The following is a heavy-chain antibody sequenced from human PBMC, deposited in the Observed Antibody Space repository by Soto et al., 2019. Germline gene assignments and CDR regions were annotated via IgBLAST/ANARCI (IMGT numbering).Heavy chain of an antibody. D-gene: IGHD3-10*01. CDR3: ARDVGDGSGSPFDY. V-gene: IGHV3-33*01. CDR2: IWYDGSNK. J-gene: IGHJ4*02. Sequence: HVQLVESGGGVVQPGRSLRLSCAASGFTFSSYGMHWVRQAPGKGLEWVAVIWYDGSNKYYADSVKGRFTISRDNSKNTIYLQMNSLRAEDTAVYYCARDVGDGSGSPFDYWGQGTLVTVSS. CDR1: GFTFSSYG.